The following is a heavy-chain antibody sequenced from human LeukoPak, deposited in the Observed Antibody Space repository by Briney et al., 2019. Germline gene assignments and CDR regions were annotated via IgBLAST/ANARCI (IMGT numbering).Heavy chain of an antibody. J-gene: IGHJ5*02. Sequence: ASVKVSCKASGYTFTTYAMHWVRQAPGRGLQWMGWINAGDGNTRYSQEFQGRLTITRDTSASTAYMELSSLRSDDMAVYYCARVWNYVENWFDPWGQGTLVTVSS. V-gene: IGHV1-3*03. CDR3: ARVWNYVENWFDP. D-gene: IGHD1-7*01. CDR2: INAGDGNT. CDR1: GYTFTTYA.